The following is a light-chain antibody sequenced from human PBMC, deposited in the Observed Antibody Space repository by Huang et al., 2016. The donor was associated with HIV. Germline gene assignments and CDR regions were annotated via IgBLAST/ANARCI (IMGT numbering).Light chain of an antibody. Sequence: PGQRATLSCRASQAISNHLAWYQQKPGQAPRLLIYDASNRATGISPRFSGSGSGTDFTLTISSLEPGDFAVYYCQQRDDWLTFGGGTSVE. CDR1: QAISNH. CDR3: QQRDDWLT. V-gene: IGKV3-11*01. CDR2: DAS. J-gene: IGKJ4*01.